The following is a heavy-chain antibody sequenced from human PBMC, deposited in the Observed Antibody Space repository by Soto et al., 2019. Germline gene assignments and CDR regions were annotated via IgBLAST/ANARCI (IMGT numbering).Heavy chain of an antibody. D-gene: IGHD6-13*01. Sequence: SEALSLTCAVSGGSISSYYWSWIRQPPGKGLEWIGYIYYSGSTNYNPSLKSRVTISVDTSKNQFSLKLSSVTAADTAVYYCARDRMVVSSWPPYHRYLMAFWGQGTTVTVSS. CDR3: ARDRMVVSSWPPYHRYLMAF. J-gene: IGHJ6*02. V-gene: IGHV4-59*01. CDR1: GGSISSYY. CDR2: IYYSGST.